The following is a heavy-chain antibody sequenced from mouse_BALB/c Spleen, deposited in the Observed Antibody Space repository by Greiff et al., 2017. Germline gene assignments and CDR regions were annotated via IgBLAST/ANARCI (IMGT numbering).Heavy chain of an antibody. CDR3: ARGDGYFDY. Sequence: EVQRVESGGGLVQPGGSLRLSCATSGFTFTDYYMSWVRQPPGKALEWLGFIRNKANGYTTEYSASVKGRFTISRDNSQSILYLQMNTLRAEDSATYYCARGDGYFDYWGQGTTLSVSS. CDR1: GFTFTDYY. D-gene: IGHD2-3*01. CDR2: IRNKANGYTT. J-gene: IGHJ2*01. V-gene: IGHV7-3*02.